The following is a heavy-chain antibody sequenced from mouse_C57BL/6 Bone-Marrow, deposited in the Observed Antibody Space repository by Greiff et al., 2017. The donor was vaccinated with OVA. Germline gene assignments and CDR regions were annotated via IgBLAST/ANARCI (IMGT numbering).Heavy chain of an antibody. V-gene: IGHV14-4*01. D-gene: IGHD2-1*01. Sequence: EVQLQQSGAELVRPGASVKLSCTASGFNIKDDYMHWVKQRPEQGLEWIGWIDTENGDTEYASKFQGKATITADTSSNTAYLQLSSLTSEDTAVYYCTTLEIYYGTPFAYWGQGTLVTVSA. CDR2: IDTENGDT. J-gene: IGHJ3*01. CDR3: TTLEIYYGTPFAY. CDR1: GFNIKDDY.